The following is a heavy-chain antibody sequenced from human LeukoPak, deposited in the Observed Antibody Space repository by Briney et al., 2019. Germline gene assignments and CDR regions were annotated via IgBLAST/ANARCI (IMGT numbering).Heavy chain of an antibody. CDR1: LYILSIYC. Sequence: PVGALRDSPMGPLYILSIYCICWGPPMHGDSGWCRGIIYPGGSDTRYSTPFQGQVTISADKSISTAYVQWNSLRASDTAMYYCARHQYYYDTRAYYIDYWGQGTLVTVSS. V-gene: IGHV5-51*01. J-gene: IGHJ4*02. CDR2: IYPGGSDT. CDR3: ARHQYYYDTRAYYIDY. D-gene: IGHD3-22*01.